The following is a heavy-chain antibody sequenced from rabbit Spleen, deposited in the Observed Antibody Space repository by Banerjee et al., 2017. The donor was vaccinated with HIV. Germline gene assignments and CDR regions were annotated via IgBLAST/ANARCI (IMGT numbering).Heavy chain of an antibody. Sequence: QSLEESGGDLVKPEGSLTLTCTASGFSFSSSYYMCWVRQAPGKGLECIACIYAGSIGNTYYASWAKGRFTISRTSSTTVTLEMTSLTAADTATYFCARGSAAMTMVITGFYLNLWGPGTLVTVS. CDR2: IYAGSIGNT. CDR1: GFSFSSSYY. V-gene: IGHV1S40*01. CDR3: ARGSAAMTMVITGFYLNL. D-gene: IGHD2-1*01. J-gene: IGHJ4*01.